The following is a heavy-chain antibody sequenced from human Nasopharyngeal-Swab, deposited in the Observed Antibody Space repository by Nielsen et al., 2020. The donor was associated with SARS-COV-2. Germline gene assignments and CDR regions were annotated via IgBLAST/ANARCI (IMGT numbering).Heavy chain of an antibody. Sequence: GGSLRLSCAASGFTFTNHYMTWVRQAPGKGLEWVANIKQDGGEKFYVDSVKGRFRVSRDNAQNSVYLQMNSLRSEDTAVYYCARESVVTGMDDAPDFWGRGTMVTVSS. D-gene: IGHD2-21*02. CDR2: IKQDGGEK. V-gene: IGHV3-7*04. J-gene: IGHJ3*01. CDR1: GFTFTNHY. CDR3: ARESVVTGMDDAPDF.